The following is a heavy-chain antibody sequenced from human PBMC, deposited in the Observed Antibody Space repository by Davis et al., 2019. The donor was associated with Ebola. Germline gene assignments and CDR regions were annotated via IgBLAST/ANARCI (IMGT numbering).Heavy chain of an antibody. J-gene: IGHJ4*02. V-gene: IGHV3-30*02. D-gene: IGHD4-17*01. CDR3: AKKADGDYVPDY. CDR2: IWYDGSNK. Sequence: PGGSLRLSCAASGFTFSSYGMHWVRQAPGKGLEWVAVIWYDGSNKYYADSVKGRFTISRDNSKNTLYLQMNSLRAEDTAVYYCAKKADGDYVPDYWGQGTLVTVSS. CDR1: GFTFSSYG.